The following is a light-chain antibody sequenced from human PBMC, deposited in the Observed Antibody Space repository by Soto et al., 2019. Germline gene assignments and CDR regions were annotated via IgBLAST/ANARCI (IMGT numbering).Light chain of an antibody. CDR2: EVA. Sequence: QSVLAQPSSVSGSPGQSITISCTGTSTDIGSYNYVSWYQHRPGEAPKLIIYEVANRPSGVSDRFSGSKSGNTASLTISGLQAEDEADYHCCSYTSGTAPFVFGTGTKVTVL. CDR3: CSYTSGTAPFV. J-gene: IGLJ1*01. V-gene: IGLV2-14*01. CDR1: STDIGSYNY.